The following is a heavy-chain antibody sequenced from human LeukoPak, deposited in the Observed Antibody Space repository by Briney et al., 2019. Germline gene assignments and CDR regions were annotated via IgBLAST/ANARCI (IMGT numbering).Heavy chain of an antibody. J-gene: IGHJ5*02. CDR2: IKYDASST. CDR3: AKAAYGDYVNWFDP. CDR1: GFTFSSHW. Sequence: GGSLRLSCADSGFTFSSHWMHWVRQAPGKGLVWVSRIKYDASSTSYADSVKGRFTISRDNSKNTLYLQMNSLRAEDTVLYYCAKAAYGDYVNWFDPWGQGTLVTVSS. V-gene: IGHV3-74*01. D-gene: IGHD4-17*01.